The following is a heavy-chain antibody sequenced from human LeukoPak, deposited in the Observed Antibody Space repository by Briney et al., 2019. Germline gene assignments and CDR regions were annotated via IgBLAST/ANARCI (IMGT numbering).Heavy chain of an antibody. D-gene: IGHD1-26*01. V-gene: IGHV1-2*02. CDR3: ARGEGWELRRGFDY. CDR2: INPNSGGT. J-gene: IGHJ4*02. CDR1: GYTFTDYY. Sequence: ASVKVSCKASGYTFTDYYMHWVRQAPGQGLEWMGWINPNSGGTNYAQKFQGRVTITADKSTSTAYMELSSLRSEDTALYYCARGEGWELRRGFDYWGQGTLVTVSS.